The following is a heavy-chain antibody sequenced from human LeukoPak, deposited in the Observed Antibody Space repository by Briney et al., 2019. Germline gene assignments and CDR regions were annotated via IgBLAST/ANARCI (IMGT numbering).Heavy chain of an antibody. D-gene: IGHD3-10*01. V-gene: IGHV3-48*03. CDR2: ISSSGSTI. CDR3: AELGITMIGGV. CDR1: GFTFSSYE. J-gene: IGHJ6*04. Sequence: PGGSLRLSCAASGFTFSSYEMNWGRQAPGEGLGWVSYISSSGSTIYYADSVKGRFTISRDNAKNSLYLQMNSLRAEDTAVYYCAELGITMIGGVWGKGTTVTISS.